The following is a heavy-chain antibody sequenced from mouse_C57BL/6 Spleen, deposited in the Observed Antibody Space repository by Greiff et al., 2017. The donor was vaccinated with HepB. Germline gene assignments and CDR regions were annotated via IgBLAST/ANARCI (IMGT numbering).Heavy chain of an antibody. Sequence: VQLQQPGTELVKPGASVKMSCKASGYTFTSYWMHWVKQRPGQGLEWIGNINPSNGGTNYNEKFKSKATLTVDKSSSTAYMQRSSLTSEDSAVYYCAGGYYEDYYAMDYWGQGTSVAVSS. CDR3: AGGYYEDYYAMDY. CDR2: INPSNGGT. CDR1: GYTFTSYW. V-gene: IGHV1-53*01. D-gene: IGHD2-3*01. J-gene: IGHJ4*01.